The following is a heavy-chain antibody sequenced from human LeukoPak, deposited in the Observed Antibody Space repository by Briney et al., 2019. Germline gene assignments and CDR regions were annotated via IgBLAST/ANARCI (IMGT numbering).Heavy chain of an antibody. CDR3: ARTNAWHPGDY. CDR2: INQDGSIR. J-gene: IGHJ4*02. D-gene: IGHD2-2*01. CDR1: RFMFSSYW. V-gene: IGHV3-7*01. Sequence: GGSLRLSCAASRFMFSSYWMIGVRQAPGKGLEWVANINQDGSIRYYVGSVQGRFTISRDNAKNSLYLQMYSLRVEDTAVYYCARTNAWHPGDYWGQGTLVTVSS.